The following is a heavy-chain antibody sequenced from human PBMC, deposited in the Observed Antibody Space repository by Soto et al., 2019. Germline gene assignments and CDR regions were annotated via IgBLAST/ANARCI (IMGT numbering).Heavy chain of an antibody. Sequence: GASVKVSCKASGGTFSSYAISWVRQAPGQGLEWMGGIIPIFGTANYAQKFQGRVTITADESTSTAYMELSSLRSEDTAVYYCARSWLQGSSSSKDHYYYGMDVWGQGTTVTVSS. CDR2: IIPIFGTA. D-gene: IGHD6-6*01. J-gene: IGHJ6*02. CDR1: GGTFSSYA. V-gene: IGHV1-69*13. CDR3: ARSWLQGSSSSKDHYYYGMDV.